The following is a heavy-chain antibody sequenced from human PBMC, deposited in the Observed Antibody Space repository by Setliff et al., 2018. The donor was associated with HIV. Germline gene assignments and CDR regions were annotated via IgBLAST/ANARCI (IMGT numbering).Heavy chain of an antibody. CDR2: ISYSGST. V-gene: IGHV4-31*03. CDR1: GGSISSGGYY. CDR3: ATVVPAAHFDY. J-gene: IGHJ4*02. Sequence: SLTCTVSGGSISSGGYYWSWIRQHPGKGLEWIGYISYSGSTYYNPSLKSRVTISVDSSKSQFSLNLSSVTVADTAVYYCATVVPAAHFDYWGQGALVTVSS. D-gene: IGHD2-2*01.